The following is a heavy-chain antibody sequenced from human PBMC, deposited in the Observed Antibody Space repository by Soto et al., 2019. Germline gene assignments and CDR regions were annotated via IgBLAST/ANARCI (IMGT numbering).Heavy chain of an antibody. Sequence: QVQLVESGGGVVQPGRSLRLSCAASGFTFSSYGMHWVRQAPGKGLEWVAVISYDGSNKYYADSVKGRFTISRDNSKNTRYLQRNSRRAEDTAVDYCAKEHSPHSRWKYYFDYWGQGTLVTVSS. V-gene: IGHV3-30*18. CDR2: ISYDGSNK. J-gene: IGHJ4*02. CDR3: AKEHSPHSRWKYYFDY. CDR1: GFTFSSYG. D-gene: IGHD6-13*01.